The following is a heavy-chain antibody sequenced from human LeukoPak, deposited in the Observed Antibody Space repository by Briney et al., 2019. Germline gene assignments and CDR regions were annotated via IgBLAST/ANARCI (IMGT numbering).Heavy chain of an antibody. CDR1: GGSFGSHY. CDR3: AIFFVDMTTIHDF. Sequence: SETLSLTCGVYGGSFGSHYWIWVRQPPGKGLGWIGECNHSGITNYNPSLKSRVTISIDTSENQFSLRLSSVTAADTAVYYCAIFFVDMTTIHDFWGQGTLVTVSS. J-gene: IGHJ4*02. CDR2: CNHSGIT. D-gene: IGHD5-24*01. V-gene: IGHV4-34*01.